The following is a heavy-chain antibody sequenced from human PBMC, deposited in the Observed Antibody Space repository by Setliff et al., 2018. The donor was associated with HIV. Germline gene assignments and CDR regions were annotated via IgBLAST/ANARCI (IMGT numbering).Heavy chain of an antibody. Sequence: VASVKVSCKTSGGTFSTYVISWVRQAPGQGLEWMGGIITIFGNTNYAQKLQGRVTMTTDTSTSTAYMELRSLRSDDTAVYYCATSSRIYYYSYMDVWGKGTTVTVSS. J-gene: IGHJ6*03. V-gene: IGHV1-18*01. CDR2: IITIFGNT. D-gene: IGHD2-2*01. CDR3: ATSSRIYYYSYMDV. CDR1: GGTFSTYV.